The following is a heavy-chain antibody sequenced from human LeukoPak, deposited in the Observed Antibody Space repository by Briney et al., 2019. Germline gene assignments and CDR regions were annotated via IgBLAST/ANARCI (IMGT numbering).Heavy chain of an antibody. CDR3: ARTRFLEWKRTYYFDY. J-gene: IGHJ4*02. D-gene: IGHD3-3*01. CDR2: IYYSGST. V-gene: IGHV4-39*07. CDR1: GGSISSSSYY. Sequence: SETLSLTCTVSGGSISSSSYYWGWIRQPPGKGLEWIGSIYYSGSTYYNPSLKSRATISVDTSKNQFSLKLSSVTAADTAVYYCARTRFLEWKRTYYFDYWGQGTLVTVSS.